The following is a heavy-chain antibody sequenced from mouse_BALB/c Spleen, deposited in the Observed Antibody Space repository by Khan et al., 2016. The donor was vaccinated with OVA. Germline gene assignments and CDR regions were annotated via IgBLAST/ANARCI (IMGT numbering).Heavy chain of an antibody. J-gene: IGHJ3*01. CDR1: GFTFSAYA. CDR3: AREVYGSSYAWIAY. Sequence: VQLKESGGALVKPGGSLKLSCAASGFTFSAYAMSWVRQTPEKRLEWVASISSGYTTYYSDLLKGRFTTFRDNAWNIPYLQMFSSRSEDTAMYYCAREVYGSSYAWIAYWGQGTLVTVSA. V-gene: IGHV5-6-5*01. CDR2: ISSGYTT. D-gene: IGHD1-1*01.